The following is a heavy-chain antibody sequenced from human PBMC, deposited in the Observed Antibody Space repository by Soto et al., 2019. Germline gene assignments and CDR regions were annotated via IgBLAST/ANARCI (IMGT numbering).Heavy chain of an antibody. V-gene: IGHV4-30-4*01. CDR1: GGSITSGDYY. CDR2: IYYSGST. J-gene: IGHJ4*02. D-gene: IGHD2-2*02. CDR3: ARLYTGYESFDT. Sequence: QVQLQESGPGLMKPSQTLSLTCSVSGGSITSGDYYWSWLRQPPGKVLEWDGYIYYSGSTYYRPSLQSRVAISIDTSKNQCSLKVTSVTAADTAVYYCARLYTGYESFDTWGQGTMVTVSS.